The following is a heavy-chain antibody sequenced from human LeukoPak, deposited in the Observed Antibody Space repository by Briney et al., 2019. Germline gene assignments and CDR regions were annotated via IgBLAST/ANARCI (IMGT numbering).Heavy chain of an antibody. CDR2: INPNSGGT. J-gene: IGHJ4*02. V-gene: IGHV1-2*02. D-gene: IGHD6-13*01. Sequence: GASVKVSCKASGYTFTGYYMHWVRQAPGQGLEWMGWINPNSGGTNYAQKFQGRVTMTRDTSIGTAYMELSRLRSDDTAVYYCARRAAAAVELDYWGQGTLVTVSS. CDR3: ARRAAAAVELDY. CDR1: GYTFTGYY.